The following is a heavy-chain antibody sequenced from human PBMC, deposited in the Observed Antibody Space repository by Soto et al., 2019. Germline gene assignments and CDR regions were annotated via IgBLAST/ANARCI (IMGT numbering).Heavy chain of an antibody. D-gene: IGHD6-13*01. J-gene: IGHJ6*02. CDR2: IYWNDDK. CDR1: GFSLSTSGVG. CDR3: AHWRYSSSWYYYYGMDV. Sequence: SGPTLVNPTQTLTLTCTFSGFSLSTSGVGVGWIRQPPGKALEWLALIYWNDDKRYSPSLKSRLTITKDTSKNQVVLTMTNMDPVDTATYYYAHWRYSSSWYYYYGMDVWGQGTTVTVSS. V-gene: IGHV2-5*01.